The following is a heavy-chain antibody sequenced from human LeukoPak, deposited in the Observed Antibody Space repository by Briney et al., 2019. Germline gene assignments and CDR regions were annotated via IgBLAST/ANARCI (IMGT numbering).Heavy chain of an antibody. CDR3: ARAPMVRGVIKYYYYYMDV. D-gene: IGHD3-10*01. J-gene: IGHJ6*03. CDR2: ISYSGST. Sequence: SETLSLTCTVSGGSISSGSYYWTWIRQPPGKGLEWIGYISYSGSTNYNPSLKSRVTISVDTSKNQFSLKLSSVTAADTAVFYCARAPMVRGVIKYYYYYMDVWGKGTTVTVSS. CDR1: GGSISSGSYY. V-gene: IGHV4-61*01.